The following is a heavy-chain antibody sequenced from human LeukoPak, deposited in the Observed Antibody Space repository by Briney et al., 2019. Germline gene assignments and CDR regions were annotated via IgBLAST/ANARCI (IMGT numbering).Heavy chain of an antibody. J-gene: IGHJ5*01. V-gene: IGHV4-59*01. D-gene: IGHD3-10*01. CDR1: GGSFSGYY. CDR3: ARHMFASGSYQGHWFDP. Sequence: SETLSLTCAVYGGSFSGYYWSWIRQPPGKGLEWIGYISYTGTTHYNPSLRSRVSISLDTSKNQFSLSLRSMAAADTAVYYCARHMFASGSYQGHWFDPWGQGTLVTVSS. CDR2: ISYTGTT.